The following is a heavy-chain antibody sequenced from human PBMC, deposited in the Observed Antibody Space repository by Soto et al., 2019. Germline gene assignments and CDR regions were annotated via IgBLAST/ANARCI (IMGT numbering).Heavy chain of an antibody. CDR2: IVVGSGNT. CDR1: GFTFTSSA. Sequence: SVKVSCKASGFTFTSSAMQWVRQARGQRLEWIGWIVVGSGNTNYAQKFQERVTITRDMSTSTAYMELSSLRSEDTAVYYCAAFLWFGEDNYYYYGMDVWGQGTTVTVSS. J-gene: IGHJ6*02. V-gene: IGHV1-58*02. D-gene: IGHD3-10*01. CDR3: AAFLWFGEDNYYYYGMDV.